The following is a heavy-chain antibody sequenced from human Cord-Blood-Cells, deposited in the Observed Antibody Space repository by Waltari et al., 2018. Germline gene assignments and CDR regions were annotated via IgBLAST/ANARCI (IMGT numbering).Heavy chain of an antibody. D-gene: IGHD4-4*01. CDR1: GYTFTSYA. Sequence: QVQLVQSGAEVKKPGASVKVSCKASGYTFTSYAMHWLRQAPGQRLEWMGWINAGNGNTKYSQKFQGRVTITRDTSASTAYMELSSLRSEDTAVYYCARPIREVTPGGWFDPWGQGTLVTVSS. V-gene: IGHV1-3*01. J-gene: IGHJ5*02. CDR2: INAGNGNT. CDR3: ARPIREVTPGGWFDP.